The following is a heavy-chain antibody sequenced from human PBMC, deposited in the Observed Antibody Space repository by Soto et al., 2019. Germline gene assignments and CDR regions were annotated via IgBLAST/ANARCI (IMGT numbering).Heavy chain of an antibody. Sequence: VASVKVSCKASGYTFPSYAMHWVRQAPGQRLEWMGWINTYNGNTKYSQNFQGRVTITRDTSASTAYMELSSLRSEDTAVYYCARPGVPDFFAYWGQGSLVIVSS. J-gene: IGHJ4*02. CDR2: INTYNGNT. CDR1: GYTFPSYA. CDR3: ARPGVPDFFAY. D-gene: IGHD2-8*01. V-gene: IGHV1-3*04.